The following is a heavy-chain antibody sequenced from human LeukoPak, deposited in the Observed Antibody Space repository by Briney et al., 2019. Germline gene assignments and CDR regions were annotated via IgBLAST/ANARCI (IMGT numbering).Heavy chain of an antibody. V-gene: IGHV1-69*05. Sequence: SVKLSCKASGRTFSSYATSGVRQAPGQGLEWMGRIIPIFGTANYAQKFKGRVTITTDDSTSTAYMELSSLRSEDTAVYYCASEYGSGGSCFALFDYWGQGTLVTVSS. J-gene: IGHJ4*02. D-gene: IGHD2-15*01. CDR3: ASEYGSGGSCFALFDY. CDR1: GRTFSSYA. CDR2: IIPIFGTA.